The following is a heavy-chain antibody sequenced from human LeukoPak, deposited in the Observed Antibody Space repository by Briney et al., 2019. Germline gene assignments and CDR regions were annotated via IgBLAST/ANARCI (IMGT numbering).Heavy chain of an antibody. Sequence: GGSLRLSCAASGFTFSSYAMHWVRQAPGKGLEWVAVISYDGSNKYYADSVKGRFTISRDNSKNTLYLQMNSLRAEDTAVYYCAREPGIAISSSCLDYWGQGTLVTVSS. J-gene: IGHJ4*02. V-gene: IGHV3-30*04. CDR1: GFTFSSYA. CDR2: ISYDGSNK. D-gene: IGHD6-13*01. CDR3: AREPGIAISSSCLDY.